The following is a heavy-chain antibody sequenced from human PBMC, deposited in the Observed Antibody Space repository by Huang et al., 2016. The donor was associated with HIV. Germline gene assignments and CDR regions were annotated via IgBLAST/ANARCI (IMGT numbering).Heavy chain of an antibody. J-gene: IGHJ4*02. D-gene: IGHD4-17*01. Sequence: QVHLVQSGAEVKKPGASVKVSCKASGYTFTNDDINWVRQAPGRGLEWMGGMNPNTGNTSFAQSFKGRVTMTRKTSITTAYMELTSLTSEDTAVYYCARSAYGDLDYWGLGTLVIVSS. CDR2: MNPNTGNT. CDR3: ARSAYGDLDY. V-gene: IGHV1-8*02. CDR1: GYTFTNDD.